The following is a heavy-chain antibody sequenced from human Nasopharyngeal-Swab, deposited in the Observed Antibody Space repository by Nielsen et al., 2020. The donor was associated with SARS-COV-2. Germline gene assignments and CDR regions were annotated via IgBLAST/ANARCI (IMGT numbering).Heavy chain of an antibody. CDR2: ISSSSSYI. Sequence: GGSLRLSCAASGFTFSSYSMNWVRQAPGKGLEWVSSISSSSSYIYYADSVKGRFTISRDNAKNSLYLQMNSLRAEDTAVYYCASPRGYYDSSGAFDYWGQGTLVTVSS. J-gene: IGHJ4*02. CDR3: ASPRGYYDSSGAFDY. D-gene: IGHD3-22*01. V-gene: IGHV3-21*01. CDR1: GFTFSSYS.